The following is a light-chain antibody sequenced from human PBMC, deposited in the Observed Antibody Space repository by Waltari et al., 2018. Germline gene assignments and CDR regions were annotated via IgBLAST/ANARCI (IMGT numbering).Light chain of an antibody. CDR1: QSVSHN. V-gene: IGKV3-15*01. CDR2: GVS. Sequence: EIVLTQSPATLSVSPRATATLSCRASQSVSHNLAWYQQISGQSPRLLLYGVSTRAVGVPERFSGSGSGTDFTLTITDLQSEDFAIYFCQHYYGWSRTFGQGTKV. J-gene: IGKJ1*01. CDR3: QHYYGWSRT.